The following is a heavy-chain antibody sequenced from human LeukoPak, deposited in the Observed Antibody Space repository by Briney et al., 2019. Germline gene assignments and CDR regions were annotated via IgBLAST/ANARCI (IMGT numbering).Heavy chain of an antibody. CDR2: MNPNSGNT. D-gene: IGHD6-13*01. J-gene: IGHJ6*02. V-gene: IGHV1-8*01. CDR1: GYTFTSYD. CDR3: ATIRRVAAAGTNYYYGMDV. Sequence: LRASVKVSCKASGYTFTSYDINWVRQATGQGLEWMGWMNPNSGNTGYAQKFQGRVTMTRNTSISTAYMELSSLRSEDTAVYYCATIRRVAAAGTNYYYGMDVWGQGTTVNVSS.